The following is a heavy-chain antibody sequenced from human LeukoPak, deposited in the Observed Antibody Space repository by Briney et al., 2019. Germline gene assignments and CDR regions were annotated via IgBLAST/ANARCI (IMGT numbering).Heavy chain of an antibody. D-gene: IGHD6-19*01. CDR1: GFTFSRNS. V-gene: IGHV3-21*01. CDR3: ARGASVVAGSDDAFGI. J-gene: IGHJ3*02. CDR2: ISSSSIYI. Sequence: PGGSLRLSCAASGFTFSRNSMNWVRQAPGKGLEWVSSISSSSIYIYYADSVKGRFTISRDNAKNSLYLQMNSLRAEDTAVYYCARGASVVAGSDDAFGIWGQGTMVTVSS.